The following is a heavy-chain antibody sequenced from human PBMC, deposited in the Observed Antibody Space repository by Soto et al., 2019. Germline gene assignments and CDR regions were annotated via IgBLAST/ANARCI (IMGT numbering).Heavy chain of an antibody. D-gene: IGHD6-13*01. CDR2: IIPIFGTA. J-gene: IGHJ6*02. CDR3: ARADDSSSWYVPYYYGMDV. V-gene: IGHV1-69*01. CDR1: GGTFSSYA. Sequence: QVQLVQSGAEVKKPGSSVKVSCKASGGTFSSYAISWVRQAPGQGLEWMGGIIPIFGTANYAQKFQGRVTITADESTSTAYMDLSSLRSEDTAVYYCARADDSSSWYVPYYYGMDVWGQGTTVTVSS.